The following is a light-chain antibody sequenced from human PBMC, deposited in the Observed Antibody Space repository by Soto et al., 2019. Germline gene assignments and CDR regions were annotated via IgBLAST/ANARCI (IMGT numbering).Light chain of an antibody. V-gene: IGKV1-33*01. Sequence: DIQMTQSPSSLSASVGDRVTITCQASQDISNYLNWYQQKPGKAPKLLIYDASNLETGVPSRFSGSGSGTDFTFTISSLQPEDIATYYCQQYGTVGPGSKVDIK. J-gene: IGKJ3*01. CDR3: QQYGT. CDR2: DAS. CDR1: QDISNY.